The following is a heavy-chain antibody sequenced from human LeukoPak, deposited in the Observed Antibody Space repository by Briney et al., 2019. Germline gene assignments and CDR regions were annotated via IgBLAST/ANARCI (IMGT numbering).Heavy chain of an antibody. CDR3: ARVYYGGSYDAFDI. D-gene: IGHD3-10*01. V-gene: IGHV3-7*01. CDR2: IKQDGSEK. Sequence: PGGSLRLSCAASGFTFSSYWMSWVRQAPGKGLEWVANIKQDGSEKYYVDSVKGRFTISRDNAKNSLYLQMNSLRAEDTAVYYCARVYYGGSYDAFDIWGQGTMVTVSS. J-gene: IGHJ3*02. CDR1: GFTFSSYW.